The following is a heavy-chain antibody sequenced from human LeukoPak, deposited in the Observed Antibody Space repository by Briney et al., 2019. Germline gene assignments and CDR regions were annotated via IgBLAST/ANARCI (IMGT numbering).Heavy chain of an antibody. CDR2: IYPGDSDT. D-gene: IGHD3-22*01. V-gene: IGHV5-51*01. Sequence: GESLKISCKGSGYSFTSYWIAWVRQMPGKGLEWMGIIYPGDSDTTYSPSFQGQVTFSADKSISTAYLQWSSLKASDTAMYYCARRGVDSSGYADAFDIWGQGTMVTVSS. J-gene: IGHJ3*02. CDR1: GYSFTSYW. CDR3: ARRGVDSSGYADAFDI.